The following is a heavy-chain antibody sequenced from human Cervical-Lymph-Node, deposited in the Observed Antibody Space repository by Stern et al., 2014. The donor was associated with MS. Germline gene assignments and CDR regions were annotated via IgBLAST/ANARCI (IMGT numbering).Heavy chain of an antibody. CDR3: AIVTGKTPTNLDY. D-gene: IGHD1-20*01. CDR2: IRHDGGDK. V-gene: IGHV3-7*01. J-gene: IGHJ4*02. Sequence: EVQLVESGGGLVQPGGSLRLACAASGFNFSSKWMTWVRQAPGKGLEWVANIRHDGGDKYSVDSVKGRFTISRDNAKNSVYLQMNSLRPEDTAIYFCAIVTGKTPTNLDYWGQGTLVTVSS. CDR1: GFNFSSKW.